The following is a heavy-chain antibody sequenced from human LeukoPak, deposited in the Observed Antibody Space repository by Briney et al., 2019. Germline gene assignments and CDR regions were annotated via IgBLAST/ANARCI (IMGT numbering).Heavy chain of an antibody. CDR3: ASRAHYDILTGYYNWFDP. Sequence: ASVKVSCKASGGTFSSYAISWVRQAPGQGLELMGGIIPIFGTANYAQKFQGRVTITADKSTSTAYMELSSLRSEDTAVYYCASRAHYDILTGYYNWFDPWGQGTLVTVSS. V-gene: IGHV1-69*06. CDR2: IIPIFGTA. CDR1: GGTFSSYA. J-gene: IGHJ5*02. D-gene: IGHD3-9*01.